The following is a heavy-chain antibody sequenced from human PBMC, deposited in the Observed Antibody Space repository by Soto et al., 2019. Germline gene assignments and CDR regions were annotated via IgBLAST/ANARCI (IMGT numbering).Heavy chain of an antibody. J-gene: IGHJ4*02. CDR2: IYYSGST. Sequence: QVQLQESGPGLVKPSETLSLTCTVSGGSISSYYWSWIRQPPGKVLEWIGYIYYSGSTNYNPSLKSRVTISVDTSKNQFSLKLSSVTAADTAVYYCAATYYDFWSGIGRSYDYWGQGTLVTVSS. CDR3: AATYYDFWSGIGRSYDY. CDR1: GGSISSYY. D-gene: IGHD3-3*01. V-gene: IGHV4-59*01.